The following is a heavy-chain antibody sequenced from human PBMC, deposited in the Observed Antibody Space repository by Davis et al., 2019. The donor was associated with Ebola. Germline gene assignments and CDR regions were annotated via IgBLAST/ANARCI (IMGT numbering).Heavy chain of an antibody. CDR3: ARSYGGGTYDTLDI. J-gene: IGHJ3*02. D-gene: IGHD4-23*01. Sequence: ASVKVSCKASGYTFTSSDISWVRQAPGQGLEWMGWISGYNGNRNFAQNFQDRVIMTTDTSTSTAYMELRSLRSDDTAVYYCARSYGGGTYDTLDIWGQGTMVSVSA. V-gene: IGHV1-18*04. CDR2: ISGYNGNR. CDR1: GYTFTSSD.